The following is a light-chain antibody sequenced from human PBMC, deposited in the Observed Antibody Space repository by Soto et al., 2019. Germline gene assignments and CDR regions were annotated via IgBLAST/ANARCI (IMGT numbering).Light chain of an antibody. J-gene: IGKJ4*01. CDR2: SGF. V-gene: IGKV1-39*01. Sequence: DVPMTQSPSSLSASVGDTITIACRSSETISIYLNWYHQKPATAPKLLIYSGFSLHSGAPSRLSGGRSGTDFTLTISGLQPEDFGIYYCHQSHSSPLTFGGGTRVDIK. CDR1: ETISIY. CDR3: HQSHSSPLT.